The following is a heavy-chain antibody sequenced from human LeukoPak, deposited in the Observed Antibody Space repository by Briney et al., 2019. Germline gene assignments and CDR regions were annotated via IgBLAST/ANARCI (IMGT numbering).Heavy chain of an antibody. J-gene: IGHJ4*02. V-gene: IGHV3-64D*06. Sequence: PGGSLRLSCSASGFTFNNYAMHWVRQAPGKGLEYVSSISSNGGTTYYADSVKGRFTISRDNSKNTLFLQMSSVGAEDTAVYYCASPYSGYDYNFDHWGQGTLVTVSS. CDR3: ASPYSGYDYNFDH. CDR2: ISSNGGTT. D-gene: IGHD5-12*01. CDR1: GFTFNNYA.